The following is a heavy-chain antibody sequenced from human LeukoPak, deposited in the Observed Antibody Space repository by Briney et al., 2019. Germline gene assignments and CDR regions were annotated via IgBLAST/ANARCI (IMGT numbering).Heavy chain of an antibody. J-gene: IGHJ6*02. CDR2: IIPILGTA. V-gene: IGHV1-69*04. D-gene: IGHD4-17*01. CDR3: ARGSRGYTTVTTVALMDV. CDR1: GGTFSSYA. Sequence: GASVKVSCKASGGTFSSYAISWVRQAPGQGLEWMGRIIPILGTANYAQKFQGRVTITADKSTSTAYMELSSLRSEDTAVYYCARGSRGYTTVTTVALMDVWGQGTTVTVSS.